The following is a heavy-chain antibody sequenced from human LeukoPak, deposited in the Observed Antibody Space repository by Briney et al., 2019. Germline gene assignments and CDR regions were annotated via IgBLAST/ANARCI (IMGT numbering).Heavy chain of an antibody. CDR2: ISGSGGST. V-gene: IGHV3-23*01. Sequence: GGSLRLSCAASRFTFSSYAMSWVRQAPGKGLEWVSAISGSGGSTYYADSVKGRFTISRDNSKNTLYLQMNSLRAEDTAVYYCAKDIGTMIVVVIAAFDIWGQGTMVTVSS. J-gene: IGHJ3*02. CDR1: RFTFSSYA. D-gene: IGHD3-22*01. CDR3: AKDIGTMIVVVIAAFDI.